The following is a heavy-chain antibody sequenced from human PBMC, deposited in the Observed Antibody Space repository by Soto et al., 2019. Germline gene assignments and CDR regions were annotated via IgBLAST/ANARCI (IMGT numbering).Heavy chain of an antibody. V-gene: IGHV3-30*18. J-gene: IGHJ4*02. CDR2: ISYDGSNQ. Sequence: GGSLRLSCAASGFTFNIYGMHWVRQAPDKGLEWVALISYDGSNQYYADSVKGRFTISRDNSKNALFLQMNSLRADDTAVYYCAKDQASGQGSFDSWGQGTLVTVSS. CDR3: AKDQASGQGSFDS. CDR1: GFTFNIYG.